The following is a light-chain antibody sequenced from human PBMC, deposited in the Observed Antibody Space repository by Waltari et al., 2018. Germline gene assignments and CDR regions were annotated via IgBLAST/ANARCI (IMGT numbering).Light chain of an antibody. Sequence: SYELTQPPSVSVSPGQTARITCSGDALPKQYAYWYQQKPGQAPVRVLYKDSERPSGITERFSGSSTGKTVTLTISGVQAEDEADYNCQSADSSGTYQVFGTGTKVTVL. J-gene: IGLJ1*01. V-gene: IGLV3-25*03. CDR2: KDS. CDR1: ALPKQY. CDR3: QSADSSGTYQV.